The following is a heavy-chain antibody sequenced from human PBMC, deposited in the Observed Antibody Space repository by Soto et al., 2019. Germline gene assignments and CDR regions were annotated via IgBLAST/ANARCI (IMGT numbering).Heavy chain of an antibody. CDR1: GFTFSSYA. CDR2: ISGSGGST. D-gene: IGHD2-15*01. Sequence: EVQLLESGGGLVQPGGSLRLSCAASGFTFSSYAMSWVRQAPGKGLEWVSAISGSGGSTYYADSVKGRFTISRDNSKNTLYLQMNSLRAEDTAVYYCAKARGYCSGGSCYGDAFDIWGQGTMVTVSS. CDR3: AKARGYCSGGSCYGDAFDI. V-gene: IGHV3-23*01. J-gene: IGHJ3*02.